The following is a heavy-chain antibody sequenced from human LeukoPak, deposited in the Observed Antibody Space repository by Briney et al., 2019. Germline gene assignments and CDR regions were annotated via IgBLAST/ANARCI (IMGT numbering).Heavy chain of an antibody. V-gene: IGHV4-34*01. CDR2: INHSRST. Sequence: SETLSLTCAVSGGSFSDYYWSWIRQPPGKGLEWIGEINHSRSTNYNPSPKSRVSTSVDSSKNQSSLKLSSVTAADAAVYYCARQGHHLYGGNSLLNCGGQGTLVTVSS. CDR3: ARQGHHLYGGNSLLNC. D-gene: IGHD4-23*01. CDR1: GGSFSDYY. J-gene: IGHJ4*02.